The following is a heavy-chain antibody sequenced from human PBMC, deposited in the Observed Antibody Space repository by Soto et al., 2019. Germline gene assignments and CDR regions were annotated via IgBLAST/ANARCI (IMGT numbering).Heavy chain of an antibody. CDR1: GFTFSSYA. J-gene: IGHJ4*02. CDR3: APREVATKVENYFDY. Sequence: EVQLLESGGGLVQPGGSLRLSCAASGFTFSSYAMSWVRQAPGKGLEWVSAISGSGGSTYYADSVKGRFTISRDNSKNTLQLQMTSPRAAATAANYCAPREVATKVENYFDYWGQGTLVTVSS. D-gene: IGHD5-12*01. V-gene: IGHV3-23*01. CDR2: ISGSGGST.